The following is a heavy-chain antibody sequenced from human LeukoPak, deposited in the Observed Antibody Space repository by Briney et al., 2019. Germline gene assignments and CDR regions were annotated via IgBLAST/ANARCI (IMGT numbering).Heavy chain of an antibody. V-gene: IGHV3-7*01. CDR1: GFTFSSYW. D-gene: IGHD2-15*01. Sequence: PGGSLRLSCAASGFTFSSYWMSWVRQAPGKGLEWVANIKQDGSEKYYVDSVKGRFTISRDNAKNSLYLQMNSLRAEDTAVYYCARIPWDIVVVVAATHGDYWGQGTLVTVSS. CDR2: IKQDGSEK. CDR3: ARIPWDIVVVVAATHGDY. J-gene: IGHJ4*02.